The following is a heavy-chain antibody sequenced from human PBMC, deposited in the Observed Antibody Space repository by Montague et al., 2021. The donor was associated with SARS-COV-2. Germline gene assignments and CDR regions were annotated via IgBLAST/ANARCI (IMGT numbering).Heavy chain of an antibody. CDR3: TSGREGNYNVMDV. V-gene: IGHV6-1*01. Sequence: CAISGDSDCSNSATRNWVRQSPSRRPEWLGRTYYRPKWYNDYAVSLRGRVTINPDTSKNQFSLQLNSLTPEDTAIYYCTSGREGNYNVMDVWGQGTTVTVSS. CDR2: TYYRPKWYN. D-gene: IGHD1-1*01. J-gene: IGHJ6*02. CDR1: GDSDCSNSAT.